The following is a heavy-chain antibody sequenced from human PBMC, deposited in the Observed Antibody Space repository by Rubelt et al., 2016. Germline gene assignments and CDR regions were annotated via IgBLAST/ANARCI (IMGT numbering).Heavy chain of an antibody. CDR2: IYYSGST. D-gene: IGHD4-17*01. CDR3: ARAFRTTVTSFDY. J-gene: IGHJ4*02. V-gene: IGHV4-59*01. Sequence: QVQLQESGPGLVKPSETLSLTCTVSGGSISSYYWSWIRQPPGKGLEWIGYIYYSGSTNYNPSLKSRVTISVDTSKNQLSLKLSSVTAADTAVYYCARAFRTTVTSFDYWGQGTLVTVSS. CDR1: GGSISSYY.